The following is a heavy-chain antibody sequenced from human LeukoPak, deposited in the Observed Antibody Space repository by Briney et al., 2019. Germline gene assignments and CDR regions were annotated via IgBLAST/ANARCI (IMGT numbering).Heavy chain of an antibody. V-gene: IGHV4-61*02. Sequence: SQTLFLTCTVSGGSISSGSYYWSWIRQPAGKGLEWIGRIYTRGSTNYNPSLKSRVTISVDTSKNQFSLKLSSVTAADTAVYYCASSDFWSGYYTRFDYWGQGTLVTVSS. D-gene: IGHD3-3*01. CDR2: IYTRGST. CDR3: ASSDFWSGYYTRFDY. CDR1: GGSISSGSYY. J-gene: IGHJ4*02.